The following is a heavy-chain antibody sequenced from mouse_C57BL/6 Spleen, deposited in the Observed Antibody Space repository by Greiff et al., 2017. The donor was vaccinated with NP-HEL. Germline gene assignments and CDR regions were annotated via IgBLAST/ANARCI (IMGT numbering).Heavy chain of an antibody. Sequence: EVQLVESGGGLVKPGGSLKLSCAASGFTFSSYAMSWVRQTPEKRLEWVATISDGGSYTYYPDNVKGRFTISRDNAKNNLYLQMSHLKSEDTAMYYCAREDGRDYWGQGTSVTVSS. D-gene: IGHD1-1*01. J-gene: IGHJ4*01. CDR3: AREDGRDY. CDR2: ISDGGSYT. V-gene: IGHV5-4*01. CDR1: GFTFSSYA.